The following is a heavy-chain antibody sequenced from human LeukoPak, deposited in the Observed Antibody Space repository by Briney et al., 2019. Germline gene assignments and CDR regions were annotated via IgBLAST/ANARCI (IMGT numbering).Heavy chain of an antibody. V-gene: IGHV3-23*01. J-gene: IGHJ4*02. CDR2: ISSSGGTT. Sequence: PGGSLRLSFAASGFTFSSYAMNWVRQAPGKGLEWVSVISSSGGTTYYSDSVKGRSIISRDNSKNTLYLQMNSLRAEDTAVYYCAKAGIAVPATPEYCGQGTQVTVSS. CDR1: GFTFSSYA. D-gene: IGHD6-19*01. CDR3: AKAGIAVPATPEY.